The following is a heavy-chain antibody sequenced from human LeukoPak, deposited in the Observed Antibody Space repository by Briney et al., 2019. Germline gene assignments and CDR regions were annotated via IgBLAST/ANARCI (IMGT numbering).Heavy chain of an antibody. V-gene: IGHV4-61*01. CDR3: ARRRIAVAGTWYFDL. J-gene: IGHJ2*01. CDR2: IYYSGST. Sequence: SETLSLTCTVSGGSVSSGSYYWSWIRQPPGKGLEWIGYIYYSGSTNYNPSLKSRVTTSVDTSKNQFSLKLSSVTAADTAVYYCARRRIAVAGTWYFDLWGRGTLVTVSS. CDR1: GGSVSSGSYY. D-gene: IGHD6-19*01.